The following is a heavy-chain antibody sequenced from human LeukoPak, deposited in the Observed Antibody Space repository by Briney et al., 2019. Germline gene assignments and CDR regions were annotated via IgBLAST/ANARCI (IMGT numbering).Heavy chain of an antibody. V-gene: IGHV4-61*01. CDR2: IYYSGST. CDR1: GGSVSSGSYY. D-gene: IGHD5-24*01. CDR3: ARAGYNFLSNWFDP. Sequence: SETLSLTCTVSGGSVSSGSYYWSWIRQPPGKGLEWIGYIYYSGSTNYNPSLKSRVTISVDTSKNQFSLKLSSVTAADTAVYYCARAGYNFLSNWFDPWGQGTLVTVSS. J-gene: IGHJ5*02.